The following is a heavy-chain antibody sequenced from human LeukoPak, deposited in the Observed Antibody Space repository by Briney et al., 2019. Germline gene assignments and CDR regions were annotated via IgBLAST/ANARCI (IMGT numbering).Heavy chain of an antibody. CDR3: ATPRSSYYYYGMDV. V-gene: IGHV3-23*01. CDR2: ISGTGGSI. CDR1: GFTFSSYA. Sequence: PGGSLRLSCAASGFTFSSYAMSWVRQAPGKGLEWVSAISGTGGSIFYADSVRGRFTISRDNSKSTLYLQMNSLRAEDMAVYYCATPRSSYYYYGMDVWGQGTTVTVSS. J-gene: IGHJ6*02.